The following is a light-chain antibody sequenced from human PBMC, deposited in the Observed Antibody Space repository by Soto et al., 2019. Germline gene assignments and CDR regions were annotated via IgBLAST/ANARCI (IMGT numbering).Light chain of an antibody. CDR2: WAS. V-gene: IGKV4-1*01. CDR1: QSLLDSSSNKNY. Sequence: DIVMTQSPDSLAVSLGESATINCKSSQSLLDSSSNKNYLAWYQQKTGQPPKLLIYWASTRESGVPDRFSGSGSGTDFTLTIRSLQAEDAAVYYCQHSYSSPLAVXGGTKVDIK. CDR3: QHSYSSPLA. J-gene: IGKJ4*01.